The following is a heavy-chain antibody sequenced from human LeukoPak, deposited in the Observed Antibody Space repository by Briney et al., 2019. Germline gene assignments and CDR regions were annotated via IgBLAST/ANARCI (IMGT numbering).Heavy chain of an antibody. Sequence: LGGSLRLSCAASGFTFSSYAMHWVRQAPGKGLEWVAVISYDGSNKYYADSVKGRFTISRDNSKNTLYLQMNSLRAEDTAVYYCARDGGEDYWGQGTLVTVSS. CDR2: ISYDGSNK. V-gene: IGHV3-30-3*01. D-gene: IGHD3-16*01. CDR3: ARDGGEDY. J-gene: IGHJ4*02. CDR1: GFTFSSYA.